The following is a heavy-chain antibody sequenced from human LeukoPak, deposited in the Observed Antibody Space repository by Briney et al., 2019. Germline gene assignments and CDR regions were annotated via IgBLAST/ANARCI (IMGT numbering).Heavy chain of an antibody. D-gene: IGHD3-10*01. V-gene: IGHV3-7*01. Sequence: GGSLRLSCVVSGSMFRNYWMSWLRQAPGKGPEWVANINQDGTKIFEVDFMKGRFTLSRDNFKNTLNLEMNNLGVEDTAVYYCARDRLYNSGSHNLPFDFWGQGTLVTVSS. CDR1: GSMFRNYW. J-gene: IGHJ4*02. CDR3: ARDRLYNSGSHNLPFDF. CDR2: INQDGTKI.